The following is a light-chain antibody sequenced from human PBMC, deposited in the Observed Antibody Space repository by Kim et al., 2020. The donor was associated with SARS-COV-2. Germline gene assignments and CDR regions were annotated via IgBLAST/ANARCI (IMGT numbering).Light chain of an antibody. CDR1: RRGSGGYNV. CDR3: SSYAGTQNLV. V-gene: IGLV2-8*01. CDR2: EVK. Sequence: GRSVANNDPGTRRGSGGYNVVAWDQQHPGKAPKVMIYEVKKRPSGVPDRFAGAEADNAASLTVSGLQAEDEADYYCSSYAGTQNLVFGGGTKLTVL. J-gene: IGLJ2*01.